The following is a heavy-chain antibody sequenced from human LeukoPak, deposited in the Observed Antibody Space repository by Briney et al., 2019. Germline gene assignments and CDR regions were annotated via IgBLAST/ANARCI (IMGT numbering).Heavy chain of an antibody. D-gene: IGHD3-10*01. CDR1: VYTFTGYY. V-gene: IGHV1-2*04. CDR2: INPNSGGT. CDR3: ARDRHYGSGSYYFDY. Sequence: ASVKVSCKTSVYTFTGYYMHWVRQAPGQGVEWMGRINPNSGGTNYAQKFQGWVTMTRDTSISTAYMELNRLRSDDAAVYYCARDRHYGSGSYYFDYWGQGTLVTVSS. J-gene: IGHJ4*02.